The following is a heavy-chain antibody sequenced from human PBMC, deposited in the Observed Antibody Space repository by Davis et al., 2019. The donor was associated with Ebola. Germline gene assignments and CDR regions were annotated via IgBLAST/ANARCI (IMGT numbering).Heavy chain of an antibody. D-gene: IGHD6-13*01. V-gene: IGHV3-30-3*01. Sequence: PGGSLRLSCAVSGFTFSKFDMHWVRQVPGKGLEWVAVISYDGSNKYYADSVKGRFTISRDNSKNTLYLQMNSLRAEDTAVYYCARDRQQLGRTYYYYYYGMDVWGQGTTVTVSS. CDR3: ARDRQQLGRTYYYYYYGMDV. CDR1: GFTFSKFD. CDR2: ISYDGSNK. J-gene: IGHJ6*02.